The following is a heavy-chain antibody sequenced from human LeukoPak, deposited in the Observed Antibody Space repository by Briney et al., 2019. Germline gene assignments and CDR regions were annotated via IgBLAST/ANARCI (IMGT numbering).Heavy chain of an antibody. V-gene: IGHV1-69*13. D-gene: IGHD2-2*01. CDR2: IIPIFGTA. CDR1: GGTFSSYA. J-gene: IGHJ4*02. Sequence: RASVKASCKASGGTFSSYAISWVRQAPGQGLEWMGGIIPIFGTANYAQKFQGRVTITADESTSTAYMELSSLGSEDTAVYYCAQKQYCSSTSCYRYFDYWGQGTLVTVSS. CDR3: AQKQYCSSTSCYRYFDY.